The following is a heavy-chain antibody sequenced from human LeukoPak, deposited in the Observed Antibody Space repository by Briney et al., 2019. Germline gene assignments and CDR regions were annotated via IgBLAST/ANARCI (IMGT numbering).Heavy chain of an antibody. J-gene: IGHJ4*02. CDR2: IKHSGST. D-gene: IGHD1-7*01. CDR3: AMSIGRITGTTTIDY. V-gene: IGHV4-34*08. CDR1: GGTFSGYY. Sequence: SETLSLTCAAYGGTFSGYYWSWIRQPPGKGLEWIGAIKHSGSTNYNPSLKRRVTISVETTKNQFPLMQRRVPAADAAADYYAMSIGRITGTTTIDYWGQGTLVTVSS.